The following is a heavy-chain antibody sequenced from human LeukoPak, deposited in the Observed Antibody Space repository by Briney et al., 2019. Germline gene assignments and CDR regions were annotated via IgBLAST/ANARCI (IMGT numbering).Heavy chain of an antibody. D-gene: IGHD2-2*01. CDR3: ARVAPIPAAYYYYMDV. CDR1: GFTLTDNY. Sequence: PGGSLRLSCAASGFTLTDNYMSWIRQAPGKGLEWVAYINNVGNIIYYADSVKGRFTISRDNAKDSLYLQMNSLRAEDTAVYYCARVAPIPAAYYYYMDVWGKGTTVTVSS. V-gene: IGHV3-11*04. J-gene: IGHJ6*03. CDR2: INNVGNII.